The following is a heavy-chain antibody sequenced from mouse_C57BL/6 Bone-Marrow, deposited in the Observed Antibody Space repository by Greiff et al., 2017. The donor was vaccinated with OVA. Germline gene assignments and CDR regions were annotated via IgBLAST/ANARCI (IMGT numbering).Heavy chain of an antibody. CDR1: EYEFPSHD. CDR3: TSYDYDDYFDY. Sequence: DVMLVESGGGLVQPGESLKLSCESNEYEFPSHDMSWVRKTPEKRLELVAAIISDGGSTNYPDTMESRFIISRDNTKNTLYLQMSSLTSEDTALYYCTSYDYDDYFDYWGQGTTLTVSS. V-gene: IGHV5-2*01. CDR2: IISDGGST. D-gene: IGHD2-4*01. J-gene: IGHJ2*01.